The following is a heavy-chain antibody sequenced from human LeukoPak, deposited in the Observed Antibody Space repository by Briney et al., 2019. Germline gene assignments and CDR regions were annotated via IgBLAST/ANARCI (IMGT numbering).Heavy chain of an antibody. CDR1: GFSLSTRGMG. CDR2: IYWDDDK. D-gene: IGHD1-1*01. J-gene: IGHJ4*02. CDR3: GRTSAYNYYFDY. Sequence: SGPTLVNPTQTLTLTCTFSGFSLSTRGMGVGWIRQPPGKALEWLALIYWDDDKRYSPSLKNRLTVTEDTSKNQVVLTLTNMDPVDTATYFCGRTSAYNYYFDYWGQGTLVTVSS. V-gene: IGHV2-5*02.